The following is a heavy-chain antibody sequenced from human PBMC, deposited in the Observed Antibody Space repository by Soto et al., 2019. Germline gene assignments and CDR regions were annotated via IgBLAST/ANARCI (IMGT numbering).Heavy chain of an antibody. CDR2: IYYSGST. CDR1: GGSISSVVYY. Sequence: QVQLQESGPGLVKPSQTLSLTCTVSGGSISSVVYYWTWIRQHPGRGLEWIGYIYYSGSTYYNPSLKSRVTISVDTSKNQFSLKLSSVTAADTAVYYCARDRRLDYGMDVWGQGTTVTVSS. CDR3: ARDRRLDYGMDV. V-gene: IGHV4-31*03. J-gene: IGHJ6*02.